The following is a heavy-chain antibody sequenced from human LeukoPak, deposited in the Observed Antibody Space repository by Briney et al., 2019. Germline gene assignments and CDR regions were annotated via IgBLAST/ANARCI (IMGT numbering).Heavy chain of an antibody. J-gene: IGHJ4*02. Sequence: GGSLRLSCAASGFTFSSYEMNWVRQAPGKGLEFISYISSSGSIIYYADSVKGRFTISRDNSKNTLYLQMNSLRAEDTAVYYCAKNIGGLDYWGQGTLVTVSS. CDR2: ISSSGSII. D-gene: IGHD3-16*01. CDR3: AKNIGGLDY. CDR1: GFTFSSYE. V-gene: IGHV3-48*03.